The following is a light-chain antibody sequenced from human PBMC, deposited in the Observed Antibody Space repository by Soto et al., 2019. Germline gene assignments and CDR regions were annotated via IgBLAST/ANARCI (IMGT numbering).Light chain of an antibody. CDR1: QSVSIY. CDR3: QHRSNWPPIT. V-gene: IGKV3-11*01. CDR2: DSS. J-gene: IGKJ5*01. Sequence: EIVLTQSPATLSLSPGERATLSCRASQSVSIYLAWYQQKPAQAPRLLIYDSSNRAAGIPARFSARGSGTDFTLFISNLEPEDSDVYYCQHRSNWPPITFGQGTRLEIK.